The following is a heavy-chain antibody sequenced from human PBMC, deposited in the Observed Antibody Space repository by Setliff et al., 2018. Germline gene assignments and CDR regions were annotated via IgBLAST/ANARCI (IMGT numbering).Heavy chain of an antibody. J-gene: IGHJ4*02. V-gene: IGHV4-38-2*01. CDR1: DYSITSNYY. CDR2: IFHTGST. D-gene: IGHD5-12*01. Sequence: PSETLSLTCAVSDYSITSNYYWGWIRQPPGKGLEWIGSIFHTGSTYYNPSLRSRVTISVDTSKNQFSLKLSSVTAADTAVYYCARLDSGYDPDYWGQGTLVTVSS. CDR3: ARLDSGYDPDY.